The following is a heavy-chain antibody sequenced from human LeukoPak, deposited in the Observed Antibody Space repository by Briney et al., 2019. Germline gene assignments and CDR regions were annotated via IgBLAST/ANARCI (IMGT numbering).Heavy chain of an antibody. D-gene: IGHD4-23*01. CDR3: ARSADYGGNSYYYYYMDV. Sequence: GASVKVSCKASGGTFSSYAISWVRQAPGQGLGWMGGIIPIFGTANYAQKFQGRVTITTDESTSTAYMELSSLRSEDTAVYYCARSADYGGNSYYYYYMDVWGKGTTVTVSS. V-gene: IGHV1-69*05. J-gene: IGHJ6*03. CDR1: GGTFSSYA. CDR2: IIPIFGTA.